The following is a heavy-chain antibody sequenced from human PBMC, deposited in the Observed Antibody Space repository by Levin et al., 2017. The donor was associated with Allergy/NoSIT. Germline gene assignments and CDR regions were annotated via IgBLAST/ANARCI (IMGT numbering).Heavy chain of an antibody. Sequence: GGSLRLSCAASGFTFSSYSMNWVRQAPGKGLEWVSSISSSSSYIYYADSVKGRFTISRDNAKNSLYLQMNSLRAEDTAVYYCARGTMSSGELMDVWGQGTTVTVSS. V-gene: IGHV3-21*01. CDR3: ARGTMSSGELMDV. CDR1: GFTFSSYS. J-gene: IGHJ6*02. D-gene: IGHD6-25*01. CDR2: ISSSSSYI.